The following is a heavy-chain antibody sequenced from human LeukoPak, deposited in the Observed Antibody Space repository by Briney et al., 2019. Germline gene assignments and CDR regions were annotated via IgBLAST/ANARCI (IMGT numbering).Heavy chain of an antibody. J-gene: IGHJ4*02. CDR2: VPHDGSSA. D-gene: IGHD1-26*01. CDR1: GFTFNSYH. CDR3: ARQSLGASGLDH. V-gene: IGHV3-30*14. Sequence: GGSLRLSCAVSGFTFNSYHMHWGRHAPNKGLDWVAVVPHDGSSASHAASVNGRFTISRDNSKDTVFLQMNSLRVDDTAIYYCARQSLGASGLDHWGQGVLVTVSS.